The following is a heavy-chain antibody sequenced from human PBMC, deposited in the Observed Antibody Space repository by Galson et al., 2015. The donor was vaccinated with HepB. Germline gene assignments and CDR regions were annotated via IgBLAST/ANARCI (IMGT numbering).Heavy chain of an antibody. CDR2: ISGSGGST. V-gene: IGHV3-23*01. J-gene: IGHJ4*02. CDR3: AKEHNWNYGGLEY. D-gene: IGHD1-7*01. Sequence: SLRLSCAASGFTFSSYAMSWVRQAPGKGLEWVSAISGSGGSTYYADSVKGRFTISRDKSKNTLYLQMNSLRAEDTAVYYCAKEHNWNYGGLEYWGQGTLVTVSS. CDR1: GFTFSSYA.